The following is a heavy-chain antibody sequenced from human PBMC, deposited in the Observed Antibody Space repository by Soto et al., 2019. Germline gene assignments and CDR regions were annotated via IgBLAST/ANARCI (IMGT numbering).Heavy chain of an antibody. CDR2: IYYSGST. J-gene: IGHJ6*03. D-gene: IGHD2-8*02. Sequence: SETLSLTCTVSGGSISSSSYYWGWIRQPPGKGLEWIGSIYYSGSTYYNPSLKSRVTISVDTSKNQFSLKLSSVTAADTAVYYCASRRLVVYYYYYMDVWGKGTTVTVSS. V-gene: IGHV4-39*01. CDR1: GGSISSSSYY. CDR3: ASRRLVVYYYYYMDV.